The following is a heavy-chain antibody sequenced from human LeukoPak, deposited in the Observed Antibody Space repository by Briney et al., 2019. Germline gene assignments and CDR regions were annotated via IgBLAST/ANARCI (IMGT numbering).Heavy chain of an antibody. J-gene: IGHJ4*02. CDR1: GFTFSSYA. V-gene: IGHV3-30-3*01. Sequence: GGSLRLSCAASGFTFSSYAMHWVRQAQGKGLEWVAVISYDGSNKYYADSVKGRFTISRDNSKNTLYLQMNSLRAEDTAVYYCARELGYYYDYWGQGTLVTVSS. CDR3: ARELGYYYDY. D-gene: IGHD6-13*01. CDR2: ISYDGSNK.